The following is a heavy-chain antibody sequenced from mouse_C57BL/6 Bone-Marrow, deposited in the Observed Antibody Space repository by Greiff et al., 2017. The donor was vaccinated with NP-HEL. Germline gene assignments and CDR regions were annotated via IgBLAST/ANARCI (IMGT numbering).Heavy chain of an antibody. J-gene: IGHJ4*01. D-gene: IGHD1-1*01. CDR2: IDPSDSYT. CDR1: GYTFTSYW. V-gene: IGHV1-69*01. Sequence: QVQLQQPGAELVMPGASVKLSCKASGYTFTSYWMHWVKQRPGQGLEWIGEIDPSDSYTNYNQKFKGKSTLTVDKSSSTAYMQLSSLTSADSAVYYCASEGLSGTTVVATGDYAMECWGKGTSVTVSS. CDR3: ASEGLSGTTVVATGDYAMEC.